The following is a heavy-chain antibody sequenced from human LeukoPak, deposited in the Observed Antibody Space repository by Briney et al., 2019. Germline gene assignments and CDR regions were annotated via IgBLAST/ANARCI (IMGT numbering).Heavy chain of an antibody. Sequence: GASVKVSCKASGYTFTSYIINWVRQAPGQGLEWMGWINTYNDYTNYAQKFQGRVTMTTDTSTSTAYMELRSLRSDDTAVYYCARDLWDYSNYVGFYYWGQGTLVTVSS. V-gene: IGHV1-18*01. CDR1: GYTFTSYI. CDR3: ARDLWDYSNYVGFYY. D-gene: IGHD4-11*01. CDR2: INTYNDYT. J-gene: IGHJ4*02.